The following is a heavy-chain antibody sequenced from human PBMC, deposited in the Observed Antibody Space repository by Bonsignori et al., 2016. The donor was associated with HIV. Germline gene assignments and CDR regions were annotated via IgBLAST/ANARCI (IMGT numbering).Heavy chain of an antibody. D-gene: IGHD3-22*01. CDR1: GYTLTELS. V-gene: IGHV1-24*01. CDR2: FDPEDGET. Sequence: ASVKVSCKVSGYTLTELSMHWVRQAPGKGLEWMGGFDPEDGETIYEQKFQGRLTMTEDTSTDTAYMELSSLRSEDTAMYYCATYAPFTMIVVIRYEAFDVWGQGTMVTVSS. J-gene: IGHJ3*01. CDR3: ATYAPFTMIVVIRYEAFDV.